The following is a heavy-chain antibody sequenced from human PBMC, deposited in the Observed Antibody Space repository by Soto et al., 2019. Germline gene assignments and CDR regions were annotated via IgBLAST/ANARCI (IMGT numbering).Heavy chain of an antibody. V-gene: IGHV3-23*01. CDR1: ASTFRIYA. Sequence: PGGSLRLSCAASASTFRIYAMSWVRQVPGKGLEWVSAISSSGVSTYYADSVKGRSTISRDNSKNTLYPQMNSLRAEDTAVYYCANGAAAGILDYWGQGPMV. CDR3: ANGAAAGILDY. D-gene: IGHD6-13*01. J-gene: IGHJ4*02. CDR2: ISSSGVST.